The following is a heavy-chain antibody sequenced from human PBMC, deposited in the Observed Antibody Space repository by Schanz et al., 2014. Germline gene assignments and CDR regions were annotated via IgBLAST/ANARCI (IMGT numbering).Heavy chain of an antibody. J-gene: IGHJ4*02. CDR3: VTEKRMESGTWAKAFDI. V-gene: IGHV1-46*02. CDR2: INPSGGST. D-gene: IGHD3-3*01. CDR1: GYSLNELS. Sequence: QVQLVQSGAEVKKPGASVKVSCKVSGYSLNELSMHWVRQAPGQGLEWMGIINPSGGSTSYAQKFQGRVTMTRDTSTTTVYMELSSLRSDDTAMYYCVTEKRMESGTWAKAFDIWGQGTLVSVSS.